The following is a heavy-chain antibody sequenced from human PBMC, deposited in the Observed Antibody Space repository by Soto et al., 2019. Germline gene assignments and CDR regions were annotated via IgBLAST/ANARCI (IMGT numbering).Heavy chain of an antibody. CDR1: GYTCRPDR. J-gene: IGHJ5*01. CDR3: SRHQGGRGAEDS. CDR2: IDPLAPHP. D-gene: IGHD3-16*01. V-gene: IGHV5-10-1*01. Sequence: PGESLTISCNAPGYTCRPDRMSCVRKQPGKGLEWMGRIDPLAPHPKYSPSFEGRVNISADGSIPTAYLHWTSLETPDPAIYYCSRHQGGRGAEDSWGRGPLVTVS.